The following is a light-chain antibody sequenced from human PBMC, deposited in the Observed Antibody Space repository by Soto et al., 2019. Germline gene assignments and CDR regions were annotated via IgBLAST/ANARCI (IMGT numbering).Light chain of an antibody. J-gene: IGKJ1*01. Sequence: AIQMTQSPSSLSASIGDRVTITCRASQGIKNDLGWYQQKPGRVPKLLIYAASTLQSGVPSRFSGSGSGTDFNLTISSLQPEDFATYYCLQDYNYPRTFGQGTKVEIK. CDR1: QGIKND. CDR3: LQDYNYPRT. V-gene: IGKV1-6*01. CDR2: AAS.